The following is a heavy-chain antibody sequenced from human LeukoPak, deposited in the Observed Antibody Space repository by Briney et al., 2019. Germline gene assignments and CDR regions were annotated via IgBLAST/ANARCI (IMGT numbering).Heavy chain of an antibody. Sequence: GGSLRLSCAASGFIFGKYWMSWIRQAPGKGLEWVANIKLDGSEKNYVDSVKGRFTISRDNTKNSLYLQMNSLRAEDTAVFYCARDQYDTWSRRGNFDSWGQGTLVIVSS. J-gene: IGHJ4*02. CDR1: GFIFGKYW. D-gene: IGHD3-3*01. CDR3: ARDQYDTWSRRGNFDS. V-gene: IGHV3-7*03. CDR2: IKLDGSEK.